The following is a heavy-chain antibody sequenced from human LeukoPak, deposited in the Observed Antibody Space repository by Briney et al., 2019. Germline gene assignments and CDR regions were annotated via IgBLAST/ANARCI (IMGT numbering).Heavy chain of an antibody. V-gene: IGHV3-21*01. CDR3: AREFNVSGNFDY. CDR2: IYFSGNFI. CDR1: GFTCSRFS. D-gene: IGHD6-25*01. Sequence: VGSLRLSCSTSGFTCSRFSMRWVRQAPGKGLEWVASIYFSGNFIRYADTVKGRFTISRDNANNSVYLQMSSLTVDDTAVYYCAREFNVSGNFDYWGQGTLVTVSS. J-gene: IGHJ4*02.